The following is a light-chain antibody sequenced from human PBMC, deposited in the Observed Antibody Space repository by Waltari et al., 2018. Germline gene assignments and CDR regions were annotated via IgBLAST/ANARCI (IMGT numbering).Light chain of an antibody. Sequence: DIHMTQSPSSLSASLGDRVTITCRASQDISNSLAWYQQKPGKAPKLLLYAASRLESGVPSRFSGTGSGTDYTLTISSLQPDDFATYYCQQYYRTPPETFGQGTKVEIK. CDR2: AAS. V-gene: IGKV1-NL1*01. J-gene: IGKJ1*01. CDR3: QQYYRTPPET. CDR1: QDISNS.